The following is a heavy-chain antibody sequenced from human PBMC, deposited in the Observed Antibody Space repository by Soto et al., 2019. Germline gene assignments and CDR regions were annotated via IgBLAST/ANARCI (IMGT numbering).Heavy chain of an antibody. J-gene: IGHJ4*02. CDR2: ISGGGDNT. V-gene: IGHV3-23*01. Sequence: EVQLLDSGGGLVQPGGSLRLSCEASGFTFSNYAMNWVRQAPGKGLEWVLGISGGGDNTYYADSVKGRFTISRDNSKNPVFLQINSLRAEDTAVYYCAKERLERGFDYWGQGTLVTVSS. CDR3: AKERLERGFDY. CDR1: GFTFSNYA.